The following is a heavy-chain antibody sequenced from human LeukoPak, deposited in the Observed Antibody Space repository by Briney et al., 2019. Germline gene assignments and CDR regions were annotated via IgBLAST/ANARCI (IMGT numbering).Heavy chain of an antibody. Sequence: SETLSLTCTVSGGSINRYFWNWTRQPAGEELEWIGRMDATGSTNYNPSLKSRVTMSVDTSKNQFYLKLDSVTAADTPLYYCARDPPGSSWSGYYFDSWGRGTLVTASS. CDR1: GGSINRYF. CDR2: MDATGST. CDR3: ARDPPGSSWSGYYFDS. V-gene: IGHV4-4*07. J-gene: IGHJ4*02. D-gene: IGHD6-13*01.